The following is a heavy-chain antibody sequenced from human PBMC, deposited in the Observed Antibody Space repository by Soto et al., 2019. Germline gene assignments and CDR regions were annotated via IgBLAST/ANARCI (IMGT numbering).Heavy chain of an antibody. D-gene: IGHD2-21*02. CDR1: GFNFSNHW. CDR2: ITSNGKSK. V-gene: IGHV3-74*01. J-gene: IGHJ5*02. Sequence: GGSLRLSCAASGFNFSNHWMHWVRQRPAEGLVWVSRITSNGKSKAYAESVKGRFAISRDNAKNTLYLQMNGLTAEDTAVYYCARESGDWPLNWFDPWGQGTLVTVSS. CDR3: ARESGDWPLNWFDP.